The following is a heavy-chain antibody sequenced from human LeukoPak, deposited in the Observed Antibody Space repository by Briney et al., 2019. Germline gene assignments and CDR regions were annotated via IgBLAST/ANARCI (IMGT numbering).Heavy chain of an antibody. Sequence: ASVKVSCKASGYTFTGYYMHWVRQAPGQGLEWMGWINPNSGGTNYAQKFQGRVTMTRDTSISTAYMELSRLRPDDTAVYYCARDLQSSSGYYYVVGYWGQGTLVTVSS. J-gene: IGHJ4*02. CDR2: INPNSGGT. CDR1: GYTFTGYY. CDR3: ARDLQSSSGYYYVVGY. V-gene: IGHV1-2*02. D-gene: IGHD3-22*01.